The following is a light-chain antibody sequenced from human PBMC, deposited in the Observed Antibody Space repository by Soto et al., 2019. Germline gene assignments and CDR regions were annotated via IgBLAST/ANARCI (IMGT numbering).Light chain of an antibody. CDR3: SSYTSSSIDYV. V-gene: IGLV2-14*01. CDR2: EAR. Sequence: QSALTQPASVSGSPGQSITISCTGTSSDVGGYNYVSWYQQHPGKAPKLMIYEARNRPSGVSNRFSGAKSGNKASLTISGLQAEDEADYYCSSYTSSSIDYVFGTGTKLTVL. CDR1: SSDVGGYNY. J-gene: IGLJ1*01.